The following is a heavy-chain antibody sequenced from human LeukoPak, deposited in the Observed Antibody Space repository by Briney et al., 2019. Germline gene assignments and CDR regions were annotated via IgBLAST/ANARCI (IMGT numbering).Heavy chain of an antibody. CDR1: GFTFSGHS. CDR2: INLDGSER. J-gene: IGHJ1*01. D-gene: IGHD6-13*01. Sequence: SGGSLRLFCAASGFTFSGHSMTWVRQAPGKGLEWVANINLDGSERFYVDFVKGRFTISGDNADNSMYLQMNSLRAEDTAVYYCGRVIAGAIVDWGQGTLVTVFS. CDR3: GRVIAGAIVD. V-gene: IGHV3-7*01.